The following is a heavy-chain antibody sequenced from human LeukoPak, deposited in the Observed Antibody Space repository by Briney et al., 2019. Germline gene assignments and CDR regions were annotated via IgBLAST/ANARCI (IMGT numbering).Heavy chain of an antibody. J-gene: IGHJ4*02. Sequence: GGSLRLSCTESGLTFGDYAMSWVRQAPGKGLEWVSVIFSGGSTYYADSVKGRFTISRDDSKNTVYLQMNSLRAEDTSVYFCARGGESSGYYYADYWGQGTLVTVSS. D-gene: IGHD3-22*01. V-gene: IGHV3-66*01. CDR3: ARGGESSGYYYADY. CDR1: GLTFGDYA. CDR2: IFSGGST.